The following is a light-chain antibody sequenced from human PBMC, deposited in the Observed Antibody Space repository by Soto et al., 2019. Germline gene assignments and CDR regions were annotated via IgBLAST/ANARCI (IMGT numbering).Light chain of an antibody. CDR1: HSVTSN. CDR3: QQYNNWPPIT. CDR2: GAS. V-gene: IGKV3-15*01. Sequence: EIVLTQSPGTLSLSQLERSTLSSWASHSVTSNYLAWDQQKPGQAPRLLTCGASTRATGIPARFSGSGSGTEFTLTISSLQSEDFAVYYCQQYNNWPPITFGQGTRLEI. J-gene: IGKJ5*01.